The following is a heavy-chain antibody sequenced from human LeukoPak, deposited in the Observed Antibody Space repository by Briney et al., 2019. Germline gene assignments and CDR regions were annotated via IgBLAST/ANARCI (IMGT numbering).Heavy chain of an antibody. V-gene: IGHV1-24*01. CDR2: LDPEDGET. J-gene: IGHJ5*02. CDR3: ATSLPPDGIVGATVDWFDP. CDR1: GYTLSEVA. Sequence: GASVKVSCKVSGYTLSEVAMHWVRQAPGKGLEWMGGLDPEDGETIYAREFQGRVTMTEDTSTDTAYMELSSLSSEDTAVYYCATSLPPDGIVGATVDWFDPWGQGTLVTVSS. D-gene: IGHD1-26*01.